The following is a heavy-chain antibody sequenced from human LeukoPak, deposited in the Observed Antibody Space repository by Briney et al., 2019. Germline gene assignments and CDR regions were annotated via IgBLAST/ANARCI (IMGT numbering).Heavy chain of an antibody. Sequence: GGSLRLSCAASGFTFSTYSMTWVRQAPGKGLEWVSSIPGNSRYIYYADSVKGRFTISRDNAKNTVYLQMNSLRAEDTAVYYCAAESSDWSAFDIWGQGTMVTVSA. D-gene: IGHD6-19*01. CDR2: IPGNSRYI. V-gene: IGHV3-21*01. J-gene: IGHJ3*02. CDR3: AAESSDWSAFDI. CDR1: GFTFSTYS.